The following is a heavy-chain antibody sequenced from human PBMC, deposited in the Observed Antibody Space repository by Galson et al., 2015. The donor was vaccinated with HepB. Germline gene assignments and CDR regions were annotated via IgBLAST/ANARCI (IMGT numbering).Heavy chain of an antibody. Sequence: SLRLSCAASGFTFSSYDMHWVRQATGKGLEWVSAIGTAGDTYYPGSVKGRFTISRENAKNSLYLQMNSLRAGDTAVYYCARGAVTTLAFDIWGQGTMVTVSS. CDR1: GFTFSSYD. CDR3: ARGAVTTLAFDI. V-gene: IGHV3-13*01. CDR2: IGTAGDT. D-gene: IGHD4-11*01. J-gene: IGHJ3*02.